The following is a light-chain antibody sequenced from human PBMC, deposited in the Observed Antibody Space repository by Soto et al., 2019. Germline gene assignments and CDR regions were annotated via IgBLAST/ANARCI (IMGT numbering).Light chain of an antibody. J-gene: IGKJ3*01. Sequence: DIQMTQSPASLSASVGDSVTITCRAGQNISSYLNWYQLKPGKAPKLLIYAASSLQSGVPSRFSGSGSGTEFTLTVSSLHPDDFATYYCQQSYSLPFSFGPGTKVDIE. CDR3: QQSYSLPFS. CDR2: AAS. CDR1: QNISSY. V-gene: IGKV1-39*01.